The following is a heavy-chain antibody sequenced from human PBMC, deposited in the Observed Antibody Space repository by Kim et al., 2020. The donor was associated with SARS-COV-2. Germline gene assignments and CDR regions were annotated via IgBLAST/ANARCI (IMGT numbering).Heavy chain of an antibody. J-gene: IGHJ4*02. CDR1: GYTFTGYY. V-gene: IGHV1-2*04. Sequence: ASVKVSCKASGYTFTGYYMHWVRQAPGQGLEWMGWINPNSGGTNYAQKFQGWVTMTRDTSISTAYMELSRLRSDDTAVYYCARDWCSSTSCYVDYWGQGTLVTVSS. CDR2: INPNSGGT. D-gene: IGHD2-2*01. CDR3: ARDWCSSTSCYVDY.